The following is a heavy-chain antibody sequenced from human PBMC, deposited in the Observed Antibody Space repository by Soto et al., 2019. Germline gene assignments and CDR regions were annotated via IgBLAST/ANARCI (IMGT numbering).Heavy chain of an antibody. J-gene: IGHJ6*02. CDR3: ARRRGYSYGF. D-gene: IGHD5-18*01. CDR2: INHSGST. V-gene: IGHV4-34*01. CDR1: GGSYSGYY. Sequence: SETLSLTCAVYGGSYSGYYCSWIRQPPGKGLEWIGEINHSGSTNYNPSLKSRVTISVDTTKNQFSLKLSSVTAADTAVYYGARRRGYSYGFWGQGTTVTVSS.